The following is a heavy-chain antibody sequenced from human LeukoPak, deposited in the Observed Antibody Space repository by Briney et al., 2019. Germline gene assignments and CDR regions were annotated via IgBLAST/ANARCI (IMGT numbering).Heavy chain of an antibody. D-gene: IGHD4-17*01. J-gene: IGHJ4*02. CDR2: INHSGST. CDR3: ARSTVTRGYY. V-gene: IGHV4-34*01. CDR1: GGSFSGYY. Sequence: SETLSLTCAVYGGSFSGYYWSWIRQPPGKGLEWIGEINHSGSTNYNPSLKSRVTISVDTSKNQLSLKLSSVTAADTAVYYCARSTVTRGYYWGQGTLVTVSS.